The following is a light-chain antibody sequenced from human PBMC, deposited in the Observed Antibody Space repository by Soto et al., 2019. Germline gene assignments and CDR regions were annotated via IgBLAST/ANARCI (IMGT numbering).Light chain of an antibody. V-gene: IGKV1-5*03. CDR1: QSISSW. CDR3: QQYNSYPWT. J-gene: IGKJ1*01. Sequence: DIQMTQSPSILSASVGERVTITCRASQSISSWLAWYQQKPGKAPKLLIYKASSLESGVPSRFSGSGSGTEFTLTISSLQPDDFATYYCQQYNSYPWTFGQGTKVEIK. CDR2: KAS.